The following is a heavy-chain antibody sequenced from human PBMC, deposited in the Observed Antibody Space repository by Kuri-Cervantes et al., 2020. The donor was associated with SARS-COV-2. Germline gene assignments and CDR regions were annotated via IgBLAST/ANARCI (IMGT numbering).Heavy chain of an antibody. J-gene: IGHJ4*02. Sequence: SLKISCAASGFTFDDYAMHWVRQAPGKGLEWVSGISWNSGSIGYADSVKGRFTISRDNAKNSLYLQMNSLRAEDMALYYCARAEWGLIDYWGQGTLVTVSS. D-gene: IGHD1-26*01. CDR2: ISWNSGSI. V-gene: IGHV3-9*03. CDR3: ARAEWGLIDY. CDR1: GFTFDDYA.